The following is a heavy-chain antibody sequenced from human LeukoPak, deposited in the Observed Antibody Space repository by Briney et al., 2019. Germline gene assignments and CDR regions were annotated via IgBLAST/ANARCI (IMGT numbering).Heavy chain of an antibody. CDR3: ARVPPNYDILTGYSDAFDI. CDR1: GFTFSSYG. CDR2: IWYDGSNK. D-gene: IGHD3-9*01. Sequence: GGSLRLSCAASGFTFSSYGMHWVRQAPGKGLEWLAVIWYDGSNKYYADSVKGRFTISRDNSKNTLYLQMNSLRAEDTAVYYCARVPPNYDILTGYSDAFDIWGQGTMVTVSS. V-gene: IGHV3-33*01. J-gene: IGHJ3*02.